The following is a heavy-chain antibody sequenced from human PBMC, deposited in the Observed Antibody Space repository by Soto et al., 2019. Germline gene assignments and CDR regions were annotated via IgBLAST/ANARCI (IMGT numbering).Heavy chain of an antibody. Sequence: KTSETLSLTCAVSGYSIRNGYYWGWIRQPPGKRLEWIGTIYHSGSTYYNPSLKSRVTISVDASENHFSLKLSSVTAADTAVYYCARGGTYCGGDCYSPPPWGQGTLVTVSS. CDR3: ARGGTYCGGDCYSPPP. CDR1: GYSIRNGYY. V-gene: IGHV4-38-2*01. J-gene: IGHJ5*02. CDR2: IYHSGST. D-gene: IGHD2-21*02.